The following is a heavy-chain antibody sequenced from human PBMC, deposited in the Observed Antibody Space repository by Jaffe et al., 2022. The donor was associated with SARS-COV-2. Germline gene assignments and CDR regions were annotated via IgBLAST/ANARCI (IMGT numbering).Heavy chain of an antibody. V-gene: IGHV3-23*01. D-gene: IGHD2-21*01. CDR2: ISGGGTIT. CDR3: AKDFSIRVDGHPYNWFDP. Sequence: EVQLLESGGGLVQPGGSLRLSCAASGFTFSTYGMSWVRQAPGKGLEWVSAISGGGTITHYADSVNGRFTISRDNSKNTLYLQMNGLRAEDTAVYYCAKDFSIRVDGHPYNWFDPWGQGTLVTVSS. CDR1: GFTFSTYG. J-gene: IGHJ5*02.